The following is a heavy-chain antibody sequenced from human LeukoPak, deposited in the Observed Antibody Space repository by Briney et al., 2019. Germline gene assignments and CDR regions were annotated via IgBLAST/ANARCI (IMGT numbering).Heavy chain of an antibody. Sequence: GGSLRLSCAASGFTFSTYSMNWVRQAPGKGLEWVSYIDTGTSTIYYADSVKGRFTISKDNAKNSLYLRMNSLRTEDTAVYYCARVSKPGWFDYYYMDVWGKGTTVIVSS. V-gene: IGHV3-48*01. D-gene: IGHD3-10*01. CDR1: GFTFSTYS. J-gene: IGHJ6*03. CDR2: IDTGTSTI. CDR3: ARVSKPGWFDYYYMDV.